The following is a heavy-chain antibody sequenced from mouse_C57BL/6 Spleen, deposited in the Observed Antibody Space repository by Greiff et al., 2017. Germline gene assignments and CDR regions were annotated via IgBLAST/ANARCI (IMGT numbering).Heavy chain of an antibody. CDR3: ASNWDWYFDV. Sequence: QVQLQQPGAELVKPGASVKLSCKASGYTFTSYWMHWVKQSPGPGLEWIGMIHPNSGSTNYNEKFKSKATLTVDKSSSTAYMQLSSLTSEDSAVYYCASNWDWYFDVWGTGTTVTVSS. CDR2: IHPNSGST. CDR1: GYTFTSYW. V-gene: IGHV1-64*01. D-gene: IGHD4-1*01. J-gene: IGHJ1*03.